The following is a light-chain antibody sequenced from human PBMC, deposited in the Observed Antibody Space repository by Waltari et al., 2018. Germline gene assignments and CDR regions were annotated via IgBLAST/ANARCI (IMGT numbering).Light chain of an antibody. V-gene: IGKV3D-15*01. CDR2: GAS. CDR3: QQYNNWPLTVT. CDR1: QSISTN. Sequence: EIVMTQSPAPVPVSPGESATLSCRASQSISTNLAWYQQKPGQAPRLLIYGASTRATGIPVRFSGSGSGTEFTLTISSLQSEDFGLYYCQQYNNWPLTVTFGQGTRLDI. J-gene: IGKJ5*01.